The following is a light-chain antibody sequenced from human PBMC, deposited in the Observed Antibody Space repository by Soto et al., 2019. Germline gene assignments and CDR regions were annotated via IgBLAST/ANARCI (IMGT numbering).Light chain of an antibody. CDR3: CLYIGATTYV. CDR1: SCFVGSFSL. CDR2: EGH. J-gene: IGLJ1*01. Sequence: QAVVTQEPSLTVSPGGTVTLTISCTGTSCFVGSFSLVSWYQQHPGKAPKVMISEGHRRPSGVPDRFSGSTSVNSASLTISGLQADDEADYYCCLYIGATTYVFGTGTKVTVL. V-gene: IGLV2-23*01.